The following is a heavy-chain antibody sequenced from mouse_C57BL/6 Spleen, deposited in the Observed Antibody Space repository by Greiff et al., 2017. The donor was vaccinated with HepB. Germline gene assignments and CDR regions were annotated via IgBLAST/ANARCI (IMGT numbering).Heavy chain of an antibody. CDR1: GFTFTDYY. CDR2: IRNKANGYTT. D-gene: IGHD2-1*01. J-gene: IGHJ4*01. CDR3: ARATMDAMDY. V-gene: IGHV7-3*01. Sequence: EVKLMESGGGLVQPGGSLSLSCAASGFTFTDYYMSWVRQPPGKALEWLGFIRNKANGYTTEYSASVKGRFTISRDNSQCILYLQMNALRAEDSSTYYCARATMDAMDYWGQGTSVTVSS.